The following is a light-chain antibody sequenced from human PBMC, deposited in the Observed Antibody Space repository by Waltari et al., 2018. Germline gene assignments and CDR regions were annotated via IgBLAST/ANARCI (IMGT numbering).Light chain of an antibody. CDR1: QSISTY. V-gene: IGKV1-39*01. J-gene: IGKJ1*01. CDR2: AAS. Sequence: DIQMSQSPYSLSASVGDRVTITCRASQSISTYLNWYQQKSGKAPKLLIYAASTLQSGVPSRFSGTGSGTVFTLTISSLQPEDFATYYCQQSFNTPPWTFGQGTKVEIK. CDR3: QQSFNTPPWT.